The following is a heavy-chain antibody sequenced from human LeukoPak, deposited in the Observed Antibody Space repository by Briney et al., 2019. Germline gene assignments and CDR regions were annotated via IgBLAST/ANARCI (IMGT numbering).Heavy chain of an antibody. CDR1: GFTFSAYA. CDR3: ARDPNGDYIGAFDM. CDR2: IRGGGGSA. Sequence: GGSLRLSCTASGFTFSAYAMMWVRQAPGKGPEWVSAIRGGGGSAFYADSVKGQFTISRDNSKYTLFLQMNSLRAEDTAVYYCARDPNGDYIGAFDMWGPGTMVTVSS. J-gene: IGHJ3*02. D-gene: IGHD4-17*01. V-gene: IGHV3-23*01.